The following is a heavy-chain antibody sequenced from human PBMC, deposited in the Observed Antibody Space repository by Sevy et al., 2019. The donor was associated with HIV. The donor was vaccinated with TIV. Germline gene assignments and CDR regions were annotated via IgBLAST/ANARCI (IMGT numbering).Heavy chain of an antibody. CDR1: GFTFSSYA. V-gene: IGHV3-23*01. Sequence: GGSLRLSCAASGFTFSSYAMSWVRQAPGKGLEWVSAISGSGGSTYYADSVKGRFTISRDNSKNTLYLQMNSLRAEDTAVYYCAKTLRFLGYNWFDPWAREPWSPSPQ. CDR2: ISGSGGST. J-gene: IGHJ5*02. CDR3: AKTLRFLGYNWFDP. D-gene: IGHD3-3*01.